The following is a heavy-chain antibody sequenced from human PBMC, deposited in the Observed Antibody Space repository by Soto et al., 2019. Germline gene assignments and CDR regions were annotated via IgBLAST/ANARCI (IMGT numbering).Heavy chain of an antibody. CDR3: AKADYDILTGYSLGVAFDI. CDR2: ISGSGGST. CDR1: GFTFSSYA. J-gene: IGHJ3*02. Sequence: AGSLRLSCAASGFTFSSYAMSWVRQAPGKGLEWVSDISGSGGSTYYADSVKGRFTISRDNSKNTLYLQMNSLRAEDTAVYYCAKADYDILTGYSLGVAFDIWGQGTMVTVS. D-gene: IGHD3-9*01. V-gene: IGHV3-23*01.